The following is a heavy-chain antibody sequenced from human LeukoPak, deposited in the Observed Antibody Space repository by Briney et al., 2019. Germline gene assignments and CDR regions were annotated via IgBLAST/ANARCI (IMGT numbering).Heavy chain of an antibody. Sequence: GASVKVSCKTSGYTFTVYYMHWVPQAPGQGLEWMGWINPNSGGTNYAQKFQGRVTMTRDTSISTAYMDLSRLKSDDTAVYYCARGAHYHDSSQGYDYWGQGTLVTVSS. D-gene: IGHD3-22*01. CDR3: ARGAHYHDSSQGYDY. J-gene: IGHJ4*02. CDR2: INPNSGGT. CDR1: GYTFTVYY. V-gene: IGHV1-2*03.